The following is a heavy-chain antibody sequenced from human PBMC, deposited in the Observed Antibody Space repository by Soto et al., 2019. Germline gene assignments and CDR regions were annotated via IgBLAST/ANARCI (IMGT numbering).Heavy chain of an antibody. V-gene: IGHV3-23*01. CDR3: ARRGPGTYFDY. CDR1: GFTFSSYA. D-gene: IGHD6-13*01. J-gene: IGHJ4*02. CDR2: ISGSGDST. Sequence: EVQLLESGGGLVQPGGSLRLSCAASGFTFSSYAMSWVRQAPGKGLEWVSVISGSGDSTYYADSVKGRFTISRDNSKDTLYLQMNSLRAEDTAVYYCARRGPGTYFDYWGQGTLVTVSS.